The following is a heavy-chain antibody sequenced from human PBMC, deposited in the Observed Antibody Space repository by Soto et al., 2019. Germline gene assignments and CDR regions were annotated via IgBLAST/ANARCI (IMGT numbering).Heavy chain of an antibody. V-gene: IGHV1-18*01. CDR2: ISGHNGNK. J-gene: IGHJ4*02. D-gene: IGHD6-13*01. Sequence: QVQLVQSGAEVKKPGASVKVSCKASGYTFTSYGISWVRQAPGQGLEWMGWISGHNGNKNYAQKLQGRVSMTTDTAASTVYMELRSLGADDAAVYYCARDRGQQLFDYWGQGTLVTVSS. CDR3: ARDRGQQLFDY. CDR1: GYTFTSYG.